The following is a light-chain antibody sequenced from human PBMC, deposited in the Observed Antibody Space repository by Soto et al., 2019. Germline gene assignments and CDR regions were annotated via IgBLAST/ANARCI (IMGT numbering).Light chain of an antibody. CDR1: QSIGSS. CDR3: PQYNQWPYT. CDR2: GAI. V-gene: IGKV3-15*01. J-gene: IGKJ2*01. Sequence: EIEMTQSAVTLSVSAGDRATLSCRASQSIGSSLAWYQQKRGQGPRLLIYGAITRATGVPARFSGSGSATEFTLTISSLQSEDFAVYYCPQYNQWPYTFGQGTKLEIK.